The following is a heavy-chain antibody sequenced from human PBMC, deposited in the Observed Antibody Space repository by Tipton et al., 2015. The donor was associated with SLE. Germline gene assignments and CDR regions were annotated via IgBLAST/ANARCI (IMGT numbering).Heavy chain of an antibody. CDR1: GGSITNGGYY. CDR3: ASYYVWGTYRFDY. V-gene: IGHV4-31*03. CDR2: IYYTGNS. J-gene: IGHJ4*02. D-gene: IGHD3-16*02. Sequence: TLSLTCSFSGGSITNGGYYWTWIRQHPGKGLEWIGYIYYTGNSVYNSSLESRVTMSVDKSQNQFSLTLNSVTAADTAVYYCASYYVWGTYRFDYWGQGTLVIVSS.